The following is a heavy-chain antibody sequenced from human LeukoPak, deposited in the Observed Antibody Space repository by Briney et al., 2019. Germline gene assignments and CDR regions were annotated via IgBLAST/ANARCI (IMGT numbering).Heavy chain of an antibody. Sequence: TLSLTCTVSGGSISSGGYYWSWIRQPPGKGLEWIGYIYHSGSTYYNPSLKSRVTISVVRSKNQFSLKLSSVTAADTAVYYCARLVVAAIEGGYYFDYWGQGTLVTVSS. V-gene: IGHV4-30-2*01. CDR3: ARLVVAAIEGGYYFDY. CDR2: IYHSGST. CDR1: GGSISSGGYY. D-gene: IGHD2-15*01. J-gene: IGHJ4*02.